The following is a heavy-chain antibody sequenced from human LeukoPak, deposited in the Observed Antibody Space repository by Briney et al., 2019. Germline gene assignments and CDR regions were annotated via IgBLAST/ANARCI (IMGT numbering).Heavy chain of an antibody. CDR3: ARSAVPFTMVRAAYWYFDL. CDR1: GYTFTGYY. V-gene: IGHV1-2*02. Sequence: GASVKVSCKASGYTFTGYYMHWVRQAPGQGLEWMGWINPNSGGTNYAQKFQGRVTMTTDTSTSTAYMELRSLRSDDTAVYYCARSAVPFTMVRAAYWYFDLWGRGTLVTVSS. D-gene: IGHD3-10*01. CDR2: INPNSGGT. J-gene: IGHJ2*01.